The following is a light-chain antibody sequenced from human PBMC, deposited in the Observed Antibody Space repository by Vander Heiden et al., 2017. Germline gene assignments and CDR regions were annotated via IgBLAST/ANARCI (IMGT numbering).Light chain of an antibody. CDR2: GAT. CDR1: QSVLYSSNNNNY. Sequence: IVMTQSPDSLAVSLGETATINCKSSQSVLYSSNNNNYLAWYQHKPGQPPKLLISGATTRRAGVPGRCGSSGSGTDITLTISRLQADDVAVYCYQQYCYTPFFGSGTKVDIK. J-gene: IGKJ3*01. V-gene: IGKV4-1*01. CDR3: QQYCYTPF.